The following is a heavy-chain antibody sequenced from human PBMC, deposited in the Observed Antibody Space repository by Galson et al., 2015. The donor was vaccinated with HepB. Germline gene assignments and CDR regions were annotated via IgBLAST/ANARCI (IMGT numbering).Heavy chain of an antibody. CDR2: IYYSGST. CDR3: ARHGWFGELLPSPPFDY. CDR1: GGSISSSSYY. D-gene: IGHD3-10*01. V-gene: IGHV4-39*01. J-gene: IGHJ4*02. Sequence: SETLSLTCTVSGGSISSSSYYWGWIRQPPGKGLEWIGSIYYSGSTYYNPSLKSRVTISVDTSKNQFSLKLSSVTAADTAVYYCARHGWFGELLPSPPFDYWGQGTLVTVSS.